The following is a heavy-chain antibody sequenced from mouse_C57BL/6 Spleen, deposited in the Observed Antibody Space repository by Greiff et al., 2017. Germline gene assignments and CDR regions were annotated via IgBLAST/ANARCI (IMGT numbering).Heavy chain of an antibody. CDR1: GYTFTEYT. Sequence: VQLQQSGAELVKPGASVKLSCKASGYTFTEYTIHWVKQRSGKGLEWIGWFYPGSGSIKYNEKFKDKATLTADKSSSTVYMGLSRLTSDDSAVYFCARHEEPITTVEDYYAMDYWGQGTSVTVSS. CDR2: FYPGSGSI. J-gene: IGHJ4*01. D-gene: IGHD1-1*01. CDR3: ARHEEPITTVEDYYAMDY. V-gene: IGHV1-62-2*01.